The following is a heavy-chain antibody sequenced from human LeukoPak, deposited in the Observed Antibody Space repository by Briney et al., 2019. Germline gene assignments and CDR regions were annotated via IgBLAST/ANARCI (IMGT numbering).Heavy chain of an antibody. J-gene: IGHJ4*02. Sequence: GASVKVSCKASGYTFTGYYMHWVRQAPGQGLEWMGWINPNSGGTNYAQKFQGRVTMTRDTSISTAYMELSRLRSDDTAVYYCARDVEVGQWPEYYFDYWGQGTLVTVSS. CDR3: ARDVEVGQWPEYYFDY. D-gene: IGHD6-19*01. V-gene: IGHV1-2*02. CDR2: INPNSGGT. CDR1: GYTFTGYY.